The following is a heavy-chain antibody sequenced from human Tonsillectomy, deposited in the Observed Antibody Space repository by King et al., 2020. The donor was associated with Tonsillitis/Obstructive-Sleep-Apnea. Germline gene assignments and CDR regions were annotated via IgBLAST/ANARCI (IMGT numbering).Heavy chain of an antibody. J-gene: IGHJ4*02. V-gene: IGHV3-23*04. CDR2: ISGSGNSP. CDR3: ARAQGHCSSSSCYTAFDY. D-gene: IGHD2-2*02. CDR1: GFTFRSYA. Sequence: VQLVESGGGLVQPGESLRLSCAASGFTFRSYAMSWVRQAPGKGLEWVSGISGSGNSPYYADSVKGRFTISRDNSKNMLYLQMNSLRAEDTAVYYCARAQGHCSSSSCYTAFDYWGQGILVTVSS.